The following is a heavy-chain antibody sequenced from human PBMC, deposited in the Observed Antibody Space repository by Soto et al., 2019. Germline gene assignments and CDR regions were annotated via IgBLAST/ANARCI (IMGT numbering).Heavy chain of an antibody. CDR3: AATPRY. Sequence: QVQLQESGPGLVKPSETLSLTCTVSGGSISSYYWSWIRQPPGKGLEWIGYIYSSGSTNYNPSLKGRVTMSLDTSKNQVSLNVTSVNAADTAVYYCAATPRYWGQGRLVTVSS. V-gene: IGHV4-59*01. D-gene: IGHD1-26*01. CDR2: IYSSGST. CDR1: GGSISSYY. J-gene: IGHJ4*02.